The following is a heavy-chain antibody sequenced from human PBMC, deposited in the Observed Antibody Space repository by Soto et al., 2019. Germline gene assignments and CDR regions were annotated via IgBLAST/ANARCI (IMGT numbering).Heavy chain of an antibody. D-gene: IGHD3-10*01. Sequence: ESGGGLVQPGGSLRLSCAASGFSFSTYAMSWVRQAPGKGLEWVSYISGRGDRTNYADSVKGRFTISRDNSKNTLSLQMSSLRVEDTALYYCAKEENYGRTHAFDVWGQGTMVTVSS. CDR1: GFSFSTYA. V-gene: IGHV3-23*01. J-gene: IGHJ3*01. CDR3: AKEENYGRTHAFDV. CDR2: ISGRGDRT.